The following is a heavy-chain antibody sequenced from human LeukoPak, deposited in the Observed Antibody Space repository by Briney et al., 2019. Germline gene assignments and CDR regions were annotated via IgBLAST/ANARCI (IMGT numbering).Heavy chain of an antibody. Sequence: PSETLSLTCTVSGDSISSSDYYCGWIRQPPGKGLEWIASISYSGYTYYNPSLKSRVTISVDTSNTQFSLKLSSVTAADTAVYYCARLGSYDYSGNIDYWGQGTLVTVSS. CDR3: ARLGSYDYSGNIDY. J-gene: IGHJ4*02. CDR1: GDSISSSDYY. V-gene: IGHV4-39*01. D-gene: IGHD3-22*01. CDR2: ISYSGYT.